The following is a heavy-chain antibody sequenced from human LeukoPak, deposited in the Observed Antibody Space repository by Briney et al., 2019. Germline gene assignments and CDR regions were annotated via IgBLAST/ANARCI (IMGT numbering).Heavy chain of an antibody. J-gene: IGHJ3*02. V-gene: IGHV5-51*01. D-gene: IGHD3-22*01. CDR2: IYPGDSDT. Sequence: PGESLKISCKGSGYSFTSYRIGWVRQMPGKGLEWMGIIYPGDSDTRYSPSFQGQVTISADKSISTAYLQWGSLKASDTATYYCARGMYYYDSSGYYYDAFDIWGQGTMVTVSS. CDR3: ARGMYYYDSSGYYYDAFDI. CDR1: GYSFTSYR.